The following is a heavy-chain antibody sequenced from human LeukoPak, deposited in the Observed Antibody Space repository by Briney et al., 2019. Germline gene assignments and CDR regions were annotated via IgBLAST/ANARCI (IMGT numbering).Heavy chain of an antibody. Sequence: GGSLRLSCAASGFTFSNYWMTWVRQSPGKRLEWVAIIKPDGSDRYSVDSEKGRFTVSRDNAKNSLYLQMSSLRAEDTAVYYCARGGHRQKEFWGQGTLVTASS. J-gene: IGHJ4*02. CDR3: ARGGHRQKEF. CDR2: IKPDGSDR. D-gene: IGHD3-10*01. V-gene: IGHV3-7*01. CDR1: GFTFSNYW.